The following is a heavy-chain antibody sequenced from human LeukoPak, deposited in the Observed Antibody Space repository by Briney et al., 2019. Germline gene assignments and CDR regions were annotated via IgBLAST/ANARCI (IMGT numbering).Heavy chain of an antibody. D-gene: IGHD1-26*01. J-gene: IGHJ4*02. CDR1: GFTFSSYR. Sequence: GSLRLSCAASGFTFSSYRMSWVRQPPGKGLEWIGEIHHSGSTNYNPSLKSRVTISVDTAKNQFSLKVSSVTAADTAVYYCARGAKGSSPYYWGQGALVTVSS. V-gene: IGHV4-34*01. CDR3: ARGAKGSSPYY. CDR2: IHHSGST.